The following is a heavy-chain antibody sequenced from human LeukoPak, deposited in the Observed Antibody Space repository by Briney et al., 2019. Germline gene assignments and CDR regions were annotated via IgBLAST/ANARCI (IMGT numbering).Heavy chain of an antibody. CDR1: GFTFTTFW. D-gene: IGHD3-16*01. CDR2: ISPDGRDK. J-gene: IGHJ4*02. Sequence: GGSLRLSCAASGFTFTTFWMTWVRQAPGKGLEWAADISPDGRDKYYVDSVKGRFTISRDNAKDSLFLQMNSLRVEDTAMYFCTRVGVGGYWGQGTLVTVSS. V-gene: IGHV3-7*01. CDR3: TRVGVGGY.